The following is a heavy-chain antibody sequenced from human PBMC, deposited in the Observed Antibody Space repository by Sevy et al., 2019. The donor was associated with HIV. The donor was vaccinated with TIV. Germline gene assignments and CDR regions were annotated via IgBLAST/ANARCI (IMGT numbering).Heavy chain of an antibody. J-gene: IGHJ4*02. V-gene: IGHV4-39*01. CDR1: GASISRSSYD. D-gene: IGHD3-10*01. Sequence: SETLSLTCTVSGASISRSSYDWGWIRQPPGKGLEWVGSSFYGGRTQYNPALNSRVTIYADTSKNQFSLTLSSGTVADTAVYYFARHGGLVDRALDFWGQGALVTVSS. CDR3: ARHGGLVDRALDF. CDR2: SFYGGRT.